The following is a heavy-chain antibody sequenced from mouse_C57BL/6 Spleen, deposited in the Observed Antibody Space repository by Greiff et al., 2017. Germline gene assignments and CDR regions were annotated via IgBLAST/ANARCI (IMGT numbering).Heavy chain of an antibody. V-gene: IGHV5-9-1*02. CDR1: GFTFSSYA. D-gene: IGHD1-1*01. J-gene: IGHJ2*01. Sequence: EVKLMESGEGLVKPGGSLKLSCAASGFTFSSYAMSWVRQTPEKRLEWVAYISSGGEYIYYADTVKGRFTISRDNARNTLYLQMSSLKSEDTAMYYCTREGDYYGSKDYFDYWGQGTTLTVSS. CDR3: TREGDYYGSKDYFDY. CDR2: ISSGGEYI.